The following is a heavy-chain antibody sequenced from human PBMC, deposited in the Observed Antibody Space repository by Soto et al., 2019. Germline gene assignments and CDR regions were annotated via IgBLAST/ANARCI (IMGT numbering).Heavy chain of an antibody. CDR3: ARISVDVPE. CDR2: IDPKSGGT. CDR1: GPTFIAYY. J-gene: IGHJ4*02. D-gene: IGHD6-19*01. V-gene: IGHV1-2*02. Sequence: QLVQSGAEVKKPGASVKVSCKTSGPTFIAYYIHWVRQAPGQGLEWMGWIDPKSGGTTYEQKFLGRVTMTRDTSINTAYMELNTLTSDDTAIYYCARISVDVPEWGQGTLITLSS.